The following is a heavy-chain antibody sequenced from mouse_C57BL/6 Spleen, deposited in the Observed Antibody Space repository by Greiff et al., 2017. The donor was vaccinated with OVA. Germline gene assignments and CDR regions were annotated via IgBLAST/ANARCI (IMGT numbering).Heavy chain of an antibody. V-gene: IGHV5-17*01. CDR1: GFTFSDYG. Sequence: EVPVVESGGGLVKPGGSLKLSCAASGFTFSDYGMHWVRQAPETGLEWVAYISSGSSTIYYADTVKGRFTISRDNAKNTRFLQMAGLRSEDTAMYYCARQGYDGAWFAYWGQGTLVTVSA. J-gene: IGHJ3*01. CDR2: ISSGSSTI. D-gene: IGHD2-2*01. CDR3: ARQGYDGAWFAY.